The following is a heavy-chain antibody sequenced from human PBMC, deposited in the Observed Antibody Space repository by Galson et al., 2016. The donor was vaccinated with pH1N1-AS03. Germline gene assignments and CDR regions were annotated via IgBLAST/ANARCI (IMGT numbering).Heavy chain of an antibody. J-gene: IGHJ5*02. V-gene: IGHV4-61*02. CDR1: GASVSSGNCY. D-gene: IGHD2-15*01. CDR2: IYTGGNV. CDR3: ARQAWVQSWWWFDL. Sequence: TLSLTCTVSGASVSSGNCYWTWIRQPAGKGLEWIGRIYTGGNVDYNPSLKSGVTLSLDTSQNQFSLNLNSVTAADTAVYYCARQAWVQSWWWFDLWGQGTLVIVSS.